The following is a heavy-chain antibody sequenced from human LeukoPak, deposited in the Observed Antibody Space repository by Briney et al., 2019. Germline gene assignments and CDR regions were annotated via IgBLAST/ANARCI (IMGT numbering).Heavy chain of an antibody. CDR2: FDPEDGET. CDR1: GYTFTGYY. CDR3: ATTWLLQHITAFDY. Sequence: GASVKVSCKASGYTFTGYYMHWVRQAPGKGLEWMGGFDPEDGETIYAQKFQGRVTMTEDTSTDTAYMELSSLRSEDTAVYYCATTWLLQHITAFDYWGQGTLVTVSS. J-gene: IGHJ4*02. V-gene: IGHV1-24*01. D-gene: IGHD3-22*01.